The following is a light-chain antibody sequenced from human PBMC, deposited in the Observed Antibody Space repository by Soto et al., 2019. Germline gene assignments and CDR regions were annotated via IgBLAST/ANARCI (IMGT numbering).Light chain of an antibody. Sequence: QSVLTQPPSASGSPGQSVTISCTGTSSDVGGYNYVSWYQQHPSKAPKSMIYEVSKRPSGVPARFSGSKSGNTASLTVSGLQAEDEAVYHCSSYAGSNTLVFGGGTKLTVL. V-gene: IGLV2-8*01. CDR2: EVS. CDR3: SSYAGSNTLV. J-gene: IGLJ3*02. CDR1: SSDVGGYNY.